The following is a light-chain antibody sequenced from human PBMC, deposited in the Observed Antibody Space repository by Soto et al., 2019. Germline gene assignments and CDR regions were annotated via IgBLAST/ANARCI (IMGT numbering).Light chain of an antibody. CDR1: SSDVGGYNL. J-gene: IGLJ3*02. CDR2: AGT. V-gene: IGLV2-23*01. Sequence: QSVLTQPASVSGSPGHSITISCTGPSSDVGGYNLVSWYQQHPGTAPKLIIYAGTKRPSGVSNRFSASKSGSTASLTISGLQAEDEADYFCCSHASISLPLVFGGGTKLTVL. CDR3: CSHASISLPLV.